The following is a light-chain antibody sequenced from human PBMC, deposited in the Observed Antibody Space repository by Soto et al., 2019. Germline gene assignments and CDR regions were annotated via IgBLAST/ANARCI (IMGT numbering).Light chain of an antibody. CDR2: NAL. CDR1: QSVSTN. J-gene: IGKJ2*01. Sequence: EIVMTQSPATLSVSPGERATLSCRASQSVSTNLAWYQQKPGQAPRLLIYNALTRATGIPARFSGSGSGTEFTLTISSLQSEDFAVYYCQQYNNWPLYTFGEGTKLEIK. V-gene: IGKV3-15*01. CDR3: QQYNNWPLYT.